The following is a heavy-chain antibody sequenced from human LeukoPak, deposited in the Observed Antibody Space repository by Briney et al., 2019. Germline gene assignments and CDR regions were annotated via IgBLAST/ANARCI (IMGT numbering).Heavy chain of an antibody. CDR2: INSDGSST. CDR1: GFTFTIYW. V-gene: IGHV3-74*01. D-gene: IGHD3-10*01. J-gene: IGHJ4*02. CDR3: AKSGGSNYFDH. Sequence: GGSLRLSCAASGFTFTIYWMHWVRQAPGKGLVWVSRINSDGSSTSYADSVKGRFTISRDNAMQTLHLQMNSLRAEDTGVYYCAKSGGSNYFDHWGQGILVTVSS.